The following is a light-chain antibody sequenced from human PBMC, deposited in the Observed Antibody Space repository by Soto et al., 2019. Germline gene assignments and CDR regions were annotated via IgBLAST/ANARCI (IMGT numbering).Light chain of an antibody. CDR1: SSDVGSYNR. Sequence: QSVLTQPPSVSGYPGQSVTISCTGTSSDVGSYNRVSWYQQPPGTAPKLIIYEVSNRPSGVPDRFFGSKSGNTASLTISGLQAEDEADYYCSSFTSSNTWVFGGGTKLTVL. J-gene: IGLJ3*02. CDR2: EVS. CDR3: SSFTSSNTWV. V-gene: IGLV2-18*02.